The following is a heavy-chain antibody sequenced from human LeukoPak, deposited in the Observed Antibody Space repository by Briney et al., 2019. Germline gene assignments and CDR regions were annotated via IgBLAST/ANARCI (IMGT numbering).Heavy chain of an antibody. Sequence: ASVKVSCKASGYTFTSYGISWVRQAPGQGLEWMGWISAYNGNTNYAQKLQGRVTMTTDTSTSTAYMELRSLRSDDTAVYYCARDGPPMSGSYPGDYWGQGTLVTVSS. CDR3: ARDGPPMSGSYPGDY. J-gene: IGHJ4*02. D-gene: IGHD1-26*01. V-gene: IGHV1-18*01. CDR1: GYTFTSYG. CDR2: ISAYNGNT.